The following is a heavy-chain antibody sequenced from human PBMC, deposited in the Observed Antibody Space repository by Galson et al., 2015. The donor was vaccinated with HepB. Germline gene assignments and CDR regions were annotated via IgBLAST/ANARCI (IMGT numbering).Heavy chain of an antibody. D-gene: IGHD2-8*01. CDR1: GGSVSSGRYY. V-gene: IGHV4-61*01. CDR3: ARVNNGHHFDH. CDR2: IFYSRST. Sequence: LSLTCTVSGGSVSSGRYYWSWIRQTPEKGLEYIGYIFYSRSTDYNPSLKSRLTVSIDTFKNQFSLKLTSVTAADTAVYYCARVNNGHHFDHWGQGTLVTVSS. J-gene: IGHJ4*02.